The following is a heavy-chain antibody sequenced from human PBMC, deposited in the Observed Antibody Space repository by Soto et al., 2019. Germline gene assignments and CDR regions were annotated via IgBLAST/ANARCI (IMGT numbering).Heavy chain of an antibody. Sequence: VQLVESGGDLVQPGGSLRLSCAASGFTFTNYWMSWVRQAPGKGPEWVANIKQDGSEEFYVDSVKGRFTISRDNAKNSLYLQMNSLRAEDTAVYYCVRGGTIYGVVSRYYYYYYMDVWGKGTTVTVSS. V-gene: IGHV3-7*01. D-gene: IGHD3-3*01. CDR3: VRGGTIYGVVSRYYYYYYMDV. CDR2: IKQDGSEE. J-gene: IGHJ6*03. CDR1: GFTFTNYW.